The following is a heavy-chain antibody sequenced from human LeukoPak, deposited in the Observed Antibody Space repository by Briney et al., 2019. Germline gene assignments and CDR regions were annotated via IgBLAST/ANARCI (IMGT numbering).Heavy chain of an antibody. CDR1: GGSFSGYY. J-gene: IGHJ4*02. V-gene: IGHV4-34*01. CDR2: INHSGST. Sequence: SETLSLTCAVYGGSFSGYYWNWIRQPPGKGLEWIGEINHSGSTNYNPSLKSRVTISVDTSKNQFSLKLSSVTAADTAVYYCARERMKKVRGVSYYFDYWGQGTLVTVSS. D-gene: IGHD3-10*01. CDR3: ARERMKKVRGVSYYFDY.